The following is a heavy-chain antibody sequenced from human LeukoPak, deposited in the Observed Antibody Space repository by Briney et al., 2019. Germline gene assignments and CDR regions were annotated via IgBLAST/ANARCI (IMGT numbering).Heavy chain of an antibody. CDR2: ISSSGSTV. Sequence: TGGSLRLSCAASGFTFSSYEMNWVRQAPGKGLEWVSYISSSGSTVYYADSVKGRFTISRDNAKNSLYLQMNSLRAEDTAVYYCAREGFNFWSGSNYGMDVWGQGTTVTVSS. D-gene: IGHD3-3*01. J-gene: IGHJ6*02. V-gene: IGHV3-48*03. CDR3: AREGFNFWSGSNYGMDV. CDR1: GFTFSSYE.